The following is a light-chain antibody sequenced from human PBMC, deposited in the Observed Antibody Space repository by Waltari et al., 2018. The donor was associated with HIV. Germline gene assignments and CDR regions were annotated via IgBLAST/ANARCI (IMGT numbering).Light chain of an antibody. CDR1: NIGSKN. CDR3: QVWDSSSDHPGV. J-gene: IGLJ1*01. V-gene: IGLV3-21*02. CDR2: NGG. Sequence: SYVLTQPPSVSVAPGQTARITCGGNNIGSKNVHWYQQKPRQAPVLVVFNGGDRPSGFPLRLAGSSSENTATLTISRVEVGDEADYYCQVWDSSSDHPGVFGSGTKVTVL.